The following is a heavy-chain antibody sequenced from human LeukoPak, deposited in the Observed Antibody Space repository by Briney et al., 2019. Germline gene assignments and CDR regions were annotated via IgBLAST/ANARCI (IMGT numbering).Heavy chain of an antibody. J-gene: IGHJ4*02. CDR3: ARRTIFGVVEAELDY. CDR1: GGSISSYY. CDR2: IYTSGST. Sequence: PSETLSLTCTVSGGSISSYYWSWIRQPAGKGLEWIGRIYTSGSTYYNPSLKSRVTISVDTSKNQFSLKLSSVTAADTAVYYCARRTIFGVVEAELDYWGQGTLVTVSS. D-gene: IGHD3-3*01. V-gene: IGHV4-4*07.